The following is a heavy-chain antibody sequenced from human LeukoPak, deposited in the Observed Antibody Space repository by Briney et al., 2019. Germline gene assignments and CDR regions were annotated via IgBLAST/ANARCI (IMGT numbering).Heavy chain of an antibody. J-gene: IGHJ4*02. V-gene: IGHV4-4*02. Sequence: SETLSLTCAVSGDSISSDNWWSWVRQPPGKGREGIGDIYLSGSTNYNPSLKSRVTISVDKSKNQLSLKLRYVTAADTAVFYCARDFTMVRGVLDYWGPGALVTVSS. D-gene: IGHD3-10*01. CDR1: GDSISSDNW. CDR2: IYLSGST. CDR3: ARDFTMVRGVLDY.